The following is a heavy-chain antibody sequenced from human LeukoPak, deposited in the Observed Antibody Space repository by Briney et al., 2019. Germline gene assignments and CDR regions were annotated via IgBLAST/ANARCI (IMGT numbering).Heavy chain of an antibody. CDR3: ARRNPNFDY. V-gene: IGHV3-48*01. Sequence: PGGSLRLSCAASGFTFSSYSMNWVRQAPGKGLEWVSYISSSSSTIYYADSVKGRFTISRDNAKNSLYLQMNSLRAEDTAVYYCARRNPNFDYWGQGTLVTVSS. J-gene: IGHJ4*02. CDR1: GFTFSSYS. CDR2: ISSSSSTI.